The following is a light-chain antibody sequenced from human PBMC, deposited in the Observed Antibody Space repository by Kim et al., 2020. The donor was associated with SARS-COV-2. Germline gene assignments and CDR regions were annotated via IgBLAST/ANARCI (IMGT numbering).Light chain of an antibody. V-gene: IGKV4-1*01. CDR3: QQYYSFPLT. CDR1: QSVLYSSNNKNY. Sequence: DIVMTQSPDSLAVSLGERATINCKSSQSVLYSSNNKNYLAWYQQKPGQPPKLLIYWASTRESGVPDRFSGSGSGTDFTLTISSLQAEDVAVYYCQQYYSFPLTFGGGTKVDIK. CDR2: WAS. J-gene: IGKJ4*01.